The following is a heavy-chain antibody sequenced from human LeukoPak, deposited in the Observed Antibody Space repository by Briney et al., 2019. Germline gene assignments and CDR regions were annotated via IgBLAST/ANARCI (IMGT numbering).Heavy chain of an antibody. Sequence: QPGRSLRLSCAASGFTFSSYGMHWVRQAPGEGLEWVAVISHDGSNKYYADSVKGRFTISRDNSKNTLYLQMNSLRAEDTAVYYCANDLRFIQWFGEFGGPFRLPGIDYWGQGTLVTVSS. CDR3: ANDLRFIQWFGEFGGPFRLPGIDY. D-gene: IGHD3-10*01. V-gene: IGHV3-30*18. CDR2: ISHDGSNK. CDR1: GFTFSSYG. J-gene: IGHJ4*02.